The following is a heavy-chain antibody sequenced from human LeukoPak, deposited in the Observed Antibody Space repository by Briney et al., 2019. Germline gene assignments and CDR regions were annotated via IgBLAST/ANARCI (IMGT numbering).Heavy chain of an antibody. CDR3: ARDQYDTWSRRGNFDS. J-gene: IGHJ4*02. CDR2: IKLDGSEK. D-gene: IGHD3-3*01. V-gene: IGHV3-7*03. CDR1: GFTFSTYA. Sequence: GGSLRLSCAASGFTFSTYAMHWVRQAPGKGLEWVANIKLDGSEKNYVDSVKGRFTISRDNTKNSLYLQMNSLRVEDTAVFYCARDQYDTWSRRGNFDSWGQGTLVIVSS.